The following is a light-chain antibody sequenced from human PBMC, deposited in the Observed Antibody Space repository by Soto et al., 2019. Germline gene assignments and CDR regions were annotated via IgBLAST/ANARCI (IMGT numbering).Light chain of an antibody. J-gene: IGKJ4*01. CDR2: DAS. V-gene: IGKV1-39*01. CDR3: QQSYNIRPT. Sequence: DIQMTQSPSSLSASVGDRVTIICRAAQTIGRHLNWYQQKPGRAPKLLIYDASSLESGVPSRFSGIGSGTDFTLTISSLQPEDFATYYCQQSYNIRPTFGGGTNVEI. CDR1: QTIGRH.